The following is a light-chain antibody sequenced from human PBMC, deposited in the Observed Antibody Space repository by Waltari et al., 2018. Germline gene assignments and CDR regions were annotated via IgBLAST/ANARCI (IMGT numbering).Light chain of an antibody. CDR2: GAS. J-gene: IGKJ2*01. Sequence: EYVLTQSPGTLSLYPGERATLSCRASQSAASIYLAWYQQTPGQAPRLLIYGASNRATGIPDRFSGSGSGKDFTLTISRLEPEDFAVYYCQQYGDSPLYTFGRGTKLEIK. CDR1: QSAASIY. V-gene: IGKV3-20*01. CDR3: QQYGDSPLYT.